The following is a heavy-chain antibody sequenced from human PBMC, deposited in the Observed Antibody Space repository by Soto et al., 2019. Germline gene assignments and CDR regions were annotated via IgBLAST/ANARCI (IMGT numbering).Heavy chain of an antibody. V-gene: IGHV1-69*13. CDR1: EGTFSSYA. CDR2: IIPLYGTT. J-gene: IGHJ5*02. Sequence: SVKVSCKASEGTFSSYAISWVRQAPGQGLEWMGGIIPLYGTTNYAQKFQDRVTITADESTSTAYMELSSLRSQDTAVYYCARDLGGCSAGSCRYNWFDPWGQGTLVTVSS. CDR3: ARDLGGCSAGSCRYNWFDP. D-gene: IGHD2-15*01.